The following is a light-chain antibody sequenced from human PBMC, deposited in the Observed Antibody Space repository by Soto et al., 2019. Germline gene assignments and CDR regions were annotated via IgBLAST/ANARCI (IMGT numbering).Light chain of an antibody. V-gene: IGKV3-15*01. CDR2: GPS. CDR1: QSVSNSY. J-gene: IGKJ1*01. Sequence: EMVLTQSPGTLSLSPGERATLSCRASQSVSNSYLAWYQQKPGQAPRLLIYGPSTRATGIPARFSGSGSGTEFTPTISSLQSEDFALYYCQQYNNWPRTFGQGTKVDIK. CDR3: QQYNNWPRT.